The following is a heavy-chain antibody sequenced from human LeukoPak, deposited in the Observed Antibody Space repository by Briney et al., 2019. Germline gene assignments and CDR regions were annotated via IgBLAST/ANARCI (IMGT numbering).Heavy chain of an antibody. CDR3: AKAPLDCSGGSCYFAPDY. V-gene: IGHV3-30*18. J-gene: IGHJ4*02. Sequence: GGSLRLSCAASGFTFSSYGMHWVRQAPGKGLEWVAVISYDGSNKYYADSVKGRFTISRDNSKNTPYLQMNSLRAEDTAVYYCAKAPLDCSGGSCYFAPDYWGQGTLVTVSS. CDR2: ISYDGSNK. CDR1: GFTFSSYG. D-gene: IGHD2-15*01.